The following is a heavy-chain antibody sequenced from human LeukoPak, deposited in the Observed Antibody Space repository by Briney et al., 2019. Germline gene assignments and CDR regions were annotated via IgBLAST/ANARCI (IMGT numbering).Heavy chain of an antibody. CDR3: ARDGGIAAAAPYYYYYYGMDV. J-gene: IGHJ6*02. D-gene: IGHD6-13*01. CDR1: GGSFSGYY. CDR2: INHSGST. V-gene: IGHV4-34*01. Sequence: SETLSLTCAVYGGSFSGYYWSWIRQPPGKGLEWIGEINHSGSTNYNPSLKSRVTISVDTSKNQFSLKLSSVTAADTAVYYCARDGGIAAAAPYYYYYYGMDVWGQGTTVTVSS.